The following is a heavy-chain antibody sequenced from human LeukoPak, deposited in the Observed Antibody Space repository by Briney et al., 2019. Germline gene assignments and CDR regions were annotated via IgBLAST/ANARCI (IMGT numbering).Heavy chain of an antibody. CDR3: ARDLGMPLAARGIYYYYYMDV. J-gene: IGHJ6*03. Sequence: SETLSLTCTVSGGSISSYYWSWIRQPPGKGLEWIGYIYYSGSTNYNPSLKSRVTVSVDTSKNQFSLKLSSVTAADTAVYYCARDLGMPLAARGIYYYYYMDVWGKGTTVTVSS. CDR1: GGSISSYY. D-gene: IGHD6-6*01. V-gene: IGHV4-59*01. CDR2: IYYSGST.